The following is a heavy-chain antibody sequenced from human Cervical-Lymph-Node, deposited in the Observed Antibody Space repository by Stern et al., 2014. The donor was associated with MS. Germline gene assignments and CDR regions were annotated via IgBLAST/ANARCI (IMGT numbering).Heavy chain of an antibody. V-gene: IGHV3-7*01. CDR1: GFSFSGYW. CDR2: IKNDGSEK. J-gene: IGHJ6*02. D-gene: IGHD2-8*01. Sequence: EVQLVESGGGLVQPGGSLRLSCAASGFSFSGYWMNWVRQAPGKGLEWVANIKNDGSEKKYLDSVKGRFTISRDNAKSSLYLQMNTLRAEDTAVYYCARDRGLTVRYYYGMDVWGQGTTVTVAS. CDR3: ARDRGLTVRYYYGMDV.